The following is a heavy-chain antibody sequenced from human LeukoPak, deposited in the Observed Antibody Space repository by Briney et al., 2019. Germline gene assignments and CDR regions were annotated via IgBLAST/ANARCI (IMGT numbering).Heavy chain of an antibody. V-gene: IGHV4-39*01. CDR1: GGSISSSSYY. D-gene: IGHD6-13*01. CDR3: ASEGGVAYSSSWYTYNRFDP. J-gene: IGHJ5*02. Sequence: PSETLSLTCTVSGGSISSSSYYWGWIRQPPGKGLEWIGSIYCSGSTYYNPSLKSRVTISVDTSKNQFSLKLSSVTAADTAVYYCASEGGVAYSSSWYTYNRFDPWGQGTLVTVSS. CDR2: IYCSGST.